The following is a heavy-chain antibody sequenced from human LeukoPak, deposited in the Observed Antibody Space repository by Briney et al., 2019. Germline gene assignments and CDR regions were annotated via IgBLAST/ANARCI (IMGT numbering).Heavy chain of an antibody. CDR1: GYTFTGYY. Sequence: ASVKVSCKASGYTFTGYYMHWVRQAPGQGLVWMGWINPNSGDTNYAQKFQGRVTMTRDTSISTPYMELSRLTSDDTAVFYCARGRLGSGSQYDAFDIWGQGTMVTVSS. J-gene: IGHJ3*02. V-gene: IGHV1-2*02. CDR2: INPNSGDT. D-gene: IGHD3-10*01. CDR3: ARGRLGSGSQYDAFDI.